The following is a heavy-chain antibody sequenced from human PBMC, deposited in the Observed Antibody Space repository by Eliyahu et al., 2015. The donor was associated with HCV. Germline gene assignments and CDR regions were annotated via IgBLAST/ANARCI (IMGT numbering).Heavy chain of an antibody. J-gene: IGHJ6*02. CDR1: GYIVKTYA. CDR2: FNGGTGQA. D-gene: IGHD1-26*01. V-gene: IGHV1-3*01. CDR3: ASGKDYHHYNMDV. Sequence: QVHLEQSGAEVKKPGDSVTVSCKAXGYIVKTYAMHWVRQAPGXRPEGMGWFNGGTGQAKLSQKFQGRVTITRDTSATTVYMELSSLKSSDTAVYYCASGKDYHHYNMDVWGQGTTVTVS.